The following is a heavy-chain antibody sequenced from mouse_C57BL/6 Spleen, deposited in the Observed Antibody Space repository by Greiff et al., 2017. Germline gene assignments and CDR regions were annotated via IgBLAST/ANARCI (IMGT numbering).Heavy chain of an antibody. V-gene: IGHV1-53*01. Sequence: QVQLQQPGTELVKPGASVKLSCKASGYTFTSYWMHWVKQRPGQGLEWIGNINPSNGGTNYNEKFKSKATLTVDKSSSTAYMQLRSLTSEDAAVYDCARRGEARDYYGSLDYWGQVTTLTVSS. J-gene: IGHJ2*01. CDR3: ARRGEARDYYGSLDY. CDR2: INPSNGGT. CDR1: GYTFTSYW. D-gene: IGHD1-1*01.